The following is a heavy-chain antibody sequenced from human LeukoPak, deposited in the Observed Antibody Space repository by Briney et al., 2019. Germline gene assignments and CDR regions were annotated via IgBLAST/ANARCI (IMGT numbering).Heavy chain of an antibody. Sequence: ASVKVSCKASGYTFTSYGISWVRRAPGQGLEWMGWISAYNGNTNYAQKLQGRVTMTTDTSTSTAYMELRSLRSDDTAVYYCARGARGRYFDWLLPSDYWGQGTLVTVSS. D-gene: IGHD3-9*01. CDR1: GYTFTSYG. V-gene: IGHV1-18*01. J-gene: IGHJ4*02. CDR2: ISAYNGNT. CDR3: ARGARGRYFDWLLPSDY.